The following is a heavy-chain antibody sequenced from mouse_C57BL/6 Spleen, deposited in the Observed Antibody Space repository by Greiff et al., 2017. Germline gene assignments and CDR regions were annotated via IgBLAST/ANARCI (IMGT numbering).Heavy chain of an antibody. V-gene: IGHV1-15*01. Sequence: QVQLQQSGAELVRPGASVTLSCKASGYTFTDYEMHWVKQTPVHGLEWIGAIDPETGGTAYNQKFKGKAILTADKSSSTAYMELRSLTSEDSAVYYCTRAYDGYYGGYAMDYWGQGTSVTVSS. CDR1: GYTFTDYE. CDR2: IDPETGGT. CDR3: TRAYDGYYGGYAMDY. D-gene: IGHD2-3*01. J-gene: IGHJ4*01.